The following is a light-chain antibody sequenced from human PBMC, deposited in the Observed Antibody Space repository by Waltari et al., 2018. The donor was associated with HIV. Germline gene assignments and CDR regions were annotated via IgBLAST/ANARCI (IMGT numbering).Light chain of an antibody. CDR1: QSAINNY. Sequence: EIVLTQSPGTLSLSPGERATLSCRASQSAINNYLAWYQQKPGQAPRLLIYGASSRATGIPDRFSGTGSGTDFTLSISRLEPEDFAVYYCQQFGTSPRTFGQETKVEIK. J-gene: IGKJ1*01. CDR3: QQFGTSPRT. CDR2: GAS. V-gene: IGKV3-20*01.